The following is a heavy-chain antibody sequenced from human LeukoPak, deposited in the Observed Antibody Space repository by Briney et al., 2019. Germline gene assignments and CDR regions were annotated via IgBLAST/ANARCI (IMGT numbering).Heavy chain of an antibody. CDR1: GYTFTSYD. CDR3: ARAKPKNMVRGFIMRRESRYYFDY. Sequence: ASVKVSCKASGYTFTSYDINWVRQATGQGLEWMGWMNPNSGNTGYAQKFQGRVTMTRNTSISTAYMELSSLRSEDTAVYYCARAKPKNMVRGFIMRRESRYYFDYWGQGTLVTVSS. V-gene: IGHV1-8*01. D-gene: IGHD3-10*01. J-gene: IGHJ4*02. CDR2: MNPNSGNT.